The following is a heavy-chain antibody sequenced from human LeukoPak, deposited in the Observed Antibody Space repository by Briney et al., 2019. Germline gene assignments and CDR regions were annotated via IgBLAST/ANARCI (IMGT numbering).Heavy chain of an antibody. CDR1: GASISSSSYS. V-gene: IGHV4-39*01. Sequence: PSETLSLTCTVSGASISSSSYSWGWIRQPPGKGLECIGTFYYSGSTHHNPSLKSRVTISVDTSRNQFSLILHSVIAADTAVYYCARMTTGTSFDYWGQGTLVTVSS. J-gene: IGHJ4*02. CDR3: ARMTTGTSFDY. D-gene: IGHD4-17*01. CDR2: FYYSGST.